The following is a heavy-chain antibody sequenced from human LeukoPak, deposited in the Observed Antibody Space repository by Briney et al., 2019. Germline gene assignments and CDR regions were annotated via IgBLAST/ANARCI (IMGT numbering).Heavy chain of an antibody. CDR2: IYYSGST. V-gene: IGHV4-39*01. D-gene: IGHD3-3*01. J-gene: IGHJ5*02. CDR1: GGSISSSSYY. CDR3: ARRKYDFWSGYYEGGHWFDP. Sequence: SETLSLTCTVSGGSISSSSYYWGWIRQPPGKGLEWIGSIYYSGSTYYNPSLKSRVTISVDTSKNQFSLKLSSVTAADTAVYCCARRKYDFWSGYYEGGHWFDPWGQGTLVTVSS.